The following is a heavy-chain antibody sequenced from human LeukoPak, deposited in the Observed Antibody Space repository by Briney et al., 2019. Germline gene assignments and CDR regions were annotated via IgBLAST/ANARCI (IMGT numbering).Heavy chain of an antibody. CDR2: IYPADSDT. V-gene: IGHV5-51*01. D-gene: IGHD6-13*01. J-gene: IGHJ3*02. CDR3: ARLQQQLNAFDI. Sequence: ESLKSSCKGSGYSFTSYWIGWVRQMPGQGLEGMGIIYPADSDTRYSPSFQGQVTISADKSISTAYLQWSSLKASDTAMYYCARLQQQLNAFDIWGQPTLAADSS. CDR1: GYSFTSYW.